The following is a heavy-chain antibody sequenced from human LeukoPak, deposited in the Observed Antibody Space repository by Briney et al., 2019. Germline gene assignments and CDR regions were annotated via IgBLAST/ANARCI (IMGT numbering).Heavy chain of an antibody. CDR2: ISGSGSST. D-gene: IGHD2-2*01. CDR1: GFTFSSYD. CDR3: AKDRHAPGRYCSSTICFPFDP. V-gene: IGHV3-23*01. J-gene: IGHJ5*02. Sequence: GGSLRLSCAASGFTFSSYDMSWVRQAPGKGLEWVSGISGSGSSTYYADSVKGRFTISRDNSKSTLYLQLNSLRAEDTAVYYCAKDRHAPGRYCSSTICFPFDPWGQGTLVTVSS.